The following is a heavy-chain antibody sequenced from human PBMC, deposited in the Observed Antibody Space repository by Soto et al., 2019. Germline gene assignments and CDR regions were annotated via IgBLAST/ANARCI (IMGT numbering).Heavy chain of an antibody. CDR3: AKPYSSAIYYYGLDV. V-gene: IGHV3-23*01. Sequence: GGSLRLSCAASGFRFSSYGMSWVRQAPGKGLEWVSAISASGLSTYYGDSVKDRFTISRDNSKNTLYLQMNSLRAEDTAVYYCAKPYSSAIYYYGLDVWGQGTTVTVSS. CDR2: ISASGLST. D-gene: IGHD6-25*01. CDR1: GFRFSSYG. J-gene: IGHJ6*02.